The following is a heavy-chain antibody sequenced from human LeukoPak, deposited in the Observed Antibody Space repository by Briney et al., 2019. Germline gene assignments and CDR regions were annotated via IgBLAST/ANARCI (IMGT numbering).Heavy chain of an antibody. V-gene: IGHV4-34*01. CDR1: GGSFSGYY. J-gene: IGHJ4*02. CDR2: INHSGST. D-gene: IGHD2-2*01. Sequence: SETLSLTCAVYGGSFSGYYWSWIRQPPGKGLEWIGEINHSGSTNYNPSLKSRVTISVDTSKNQFSLKLSSVTAADTAVYYCARAGYCSSTSCYSGRVDYGGQGTLVSVSS. CDR3: ARAGYCSSTSCYSGRVDY.